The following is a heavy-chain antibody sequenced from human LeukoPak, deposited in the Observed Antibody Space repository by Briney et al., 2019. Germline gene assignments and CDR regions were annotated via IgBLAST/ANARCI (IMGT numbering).Heavy chain of an antibody. CDR1: GFTFSSYA. CDR2: ISGSGGST. CDR3: AKEYYDFWSGYYY. Sequence: GGSLRLSCAASGFTFSSYAMSWVRQAPGKGLEWVSAISGSGGSTYYADSVKGRFTISRDNSKNTLCLQMNSLRVEDTAVYYCAKEYYDFWSGYYYWGQGTLVTVSS. J-gene: IGHJ4*02. V-gene: IGHV3-23*01. D-gene: IGHD3-3*01.